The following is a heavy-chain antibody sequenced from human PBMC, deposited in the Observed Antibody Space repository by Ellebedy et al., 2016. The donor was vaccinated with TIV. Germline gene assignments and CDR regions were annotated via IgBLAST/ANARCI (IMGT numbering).Heavy chain of an antibody. D-gene: IGHD3-22*01. Sequence: GESLKISXTASGFTFGVYAMSWVRQAPGKGLEWVGFIRSKAYGGTTDYAASVKGRFTISRDDSKSIAYLQMNSLKTEDTAVYYCTRSSYFDSSGYLPMVYYFDFWGHGTLVTVSS. CDR3: TRSSYFDSSGYLPMVYYFDF. CDR2: IRSKAYGGTT. J-gene: IGHJ4*01. V-gene: IGHV3-49*04. CDR1: GFTFGVYA.